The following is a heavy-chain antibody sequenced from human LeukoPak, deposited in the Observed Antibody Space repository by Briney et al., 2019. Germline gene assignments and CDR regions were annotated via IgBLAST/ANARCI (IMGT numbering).Heavy chain of an antibody. J-gene: IGHJ3*02. V-gene: IGHV1-69*01. D-gene: IGHD6-13*01. CDR1: GGTFSSYA. Sequence: SVKVSCKASGGTFSSYAISWVPQAPGQGLEWMGGIIPIFGTANYAQKLQGRVTITADESTSTAYMELSSLRSEDTAVYYCARGHSSSWSDAFDIWGQGTMVTVSS. CDR2: IIPIFGTA. CDR3: ARGHSSSWSDAFDI.